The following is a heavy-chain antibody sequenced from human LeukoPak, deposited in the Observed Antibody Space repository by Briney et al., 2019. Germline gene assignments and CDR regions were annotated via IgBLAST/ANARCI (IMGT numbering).Heavy chain of an antibody. J-gene: IGHJ4*02. V-gene: IGHV1-2*02. CDR3: AGGYYGSGSHYYFDY. CDR2: INPNSGGT. CDR1: GYTFTGYY. Sequence: ASVKVSCKASGYTFTGYYMHWVRQAPGQGLEWMGWINPNSGGTNYAQKFQGRVTMTRDTSISTAYMELSRLRSDDTAVYYCAGGYYGSGSHYYFDYWGQGTLVTVSS. D-gene: IGHD3-10*01.